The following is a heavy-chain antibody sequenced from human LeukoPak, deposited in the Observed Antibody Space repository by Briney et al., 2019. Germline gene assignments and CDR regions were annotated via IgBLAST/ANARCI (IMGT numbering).Heavy chain of an antibody. CDR1: GGSISSRNYY. J-gene: IGHJ4*02. D-gene: IGHD2-2*01. CDR2: INYSGTT. CDR3: ARLEIVVVPATAFDN. Sequence: SETLSLTCTVSGGSISSRNYYWGWIRQPPGKGLEWIGSINYSGTTYYNPSLKTRVTISVDTSKNQFSLKLSSVTAADTAVYYCARLEIVVVPATAFDNWGQGTLVIVSS. V-gene: IGHV4-39*07.